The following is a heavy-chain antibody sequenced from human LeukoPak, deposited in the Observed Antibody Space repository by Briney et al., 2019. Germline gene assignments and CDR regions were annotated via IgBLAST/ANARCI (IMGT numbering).Heavy chain of an antibody. Sequence: GGSLRLSCAASGFTFNNYAIHWVRQAPGKGLEWVAVISYDESKTYYADSVKGRFTISRDNSKRTLSLLMNSLKTEDTAMYYCAKDSRYYSGSGSFYDPVAYWGQGTLVTVSS. CDR3: AKDSRYYSGSGSFYDPVAY. CDR1: GFTFNNYA. D-gene: IGHD3-10*01. CDR2: ISYDESKT. J-gene: IGHJ4*02. V-gene: IGHV3-30*04.